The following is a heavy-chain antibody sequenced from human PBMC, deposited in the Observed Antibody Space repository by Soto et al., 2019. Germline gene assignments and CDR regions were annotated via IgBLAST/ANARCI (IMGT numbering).Heavy chain of an antibody. CDR3: ARHLSTYYYFDY. V-gene: IGHV4-59*08. CDR1: GGSISSYY. Sequence: SDTLSLTCTVSGGSISSYYWSWIRQPPGKGLEWIGYIYYSGSTNYNPSLKSRVTISVDTSKNQFSLKLSSVTAADTAVYYCARHLSTYYYFDYWGQGTLVTVSS. D-gene: IGHD1-26*01. CDR2: IYYSGST. J-gene: IGHJ4*02.